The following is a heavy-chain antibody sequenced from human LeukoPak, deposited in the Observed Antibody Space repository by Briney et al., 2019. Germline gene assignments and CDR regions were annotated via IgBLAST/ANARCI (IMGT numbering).Heavy chain of an antibody. CDR2: IRYDGSNK. J-gene: IGHJ4*02. D-gene: IGHD6-19*01. V-gene: IGHV3-30*02. CDR1: GFTLSSYA. Sequence: GGSLRLSCAASGFTLSSYAINWVRQAPGKGLEWVAFIRYDGSNKYYADSVKGRFTISRDSSKNTLYLQMNSLRAEDTAVYYCARILDSAWGELGYWGQGTLVTVSS. CDR3: ARILDSAWGELGY.